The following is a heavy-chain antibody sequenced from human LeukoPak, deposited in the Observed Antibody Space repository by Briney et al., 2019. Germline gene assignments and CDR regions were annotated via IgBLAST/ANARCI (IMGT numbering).Heavy chain of an antibody. V-gene: IGHV1-2*02. D-gene: IGHD6-6*01. CDR3: AKLVEYSSSSRWFDP. CDR1: GYTFTVYY. J-gene: IGHJ5*02. Sequence: ASVTVSFTASGYTFTVYYMHWVRQAPGQGLEWMGWINPNSGGTNYAQKFQGRVTMTRDTSISTAYMELSRLRSDDTAVYYCAKLVEYSSSSRWFDPWGQGTLVTVSS. CDR2: INPNSGGT.